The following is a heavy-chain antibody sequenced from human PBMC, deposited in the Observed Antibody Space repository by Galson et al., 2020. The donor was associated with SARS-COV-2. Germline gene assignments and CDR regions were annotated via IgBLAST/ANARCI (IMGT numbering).Heavy chain of an antibody. CDR2: ISYDGSNK. D-gene: IGHD3-9*01. V-gene: IGHV3-30*18. J-gene: IGHJ3*02. Sequence: GGYLRLSCAASGFTFSSYGMHWVRQAPGKGLEWVAVISYDGSNKYYADSVKGRFTISRDNSKNTLYLQMNSLRAEDTAVYYCAKDRLRYFDWLSSIDAFDIWGQGTMVTVSS. CDR1: GFTFSSYG. CDR3: AKDRLRYFDWLSSIDAFDI.